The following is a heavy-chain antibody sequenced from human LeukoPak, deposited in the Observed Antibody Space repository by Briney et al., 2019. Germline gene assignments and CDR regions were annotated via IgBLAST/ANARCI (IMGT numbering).Heavy chain of an antibody. Sequence: PSETLSLTCAVYGGSFSGYYWSWIRQPPGKGLEWIGEINHSGSTNYNPSLKSRVTISVDTSKNQFSLKLSSVTAADTAVYYCARGPWGWNYWLSWFDPWGQGTLVTVSS. CDR3: ARGPWGWNYWLSWFDP. J-gene: IGHJ5*02. V-gene: IGHV4-34*01. D-gene: IGHD1-7*01. CDR1: GGSFSGYY. CDR2: INHSGST.